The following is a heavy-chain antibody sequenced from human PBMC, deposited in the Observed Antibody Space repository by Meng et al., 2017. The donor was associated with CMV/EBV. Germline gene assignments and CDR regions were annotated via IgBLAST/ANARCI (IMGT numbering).Heavy chain of an antibody. CDR1: GFSLSTSGVG. J-gene: IGHJ4*02. Sequence: QIPFKKSVPPLVKLTQNLTLTCTFSGFSLSTSGVGVGWIRQPPGKALEWLALIYWDDDKRYSPSLKSRLTITKDTSKNQVVLTMTNMDPVDTATYYCARIAAAGRFDYWGQGTLVTVSS. D-gene: IGHD6-13*01. CDR2: IYWDDDK. V-gene: IGHV2-5*02. CDR3: ARIAAAGRFDY.